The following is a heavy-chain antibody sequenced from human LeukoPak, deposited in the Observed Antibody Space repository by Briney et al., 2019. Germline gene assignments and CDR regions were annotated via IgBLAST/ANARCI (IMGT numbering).Heavy chain of an antibody. CDR3: ARGGTVPGLDY. J-gene: IGHJ4*02. D-gene: IGHD3-16*01. Sequence: ASVTVSCKASGYSFTGHYIHWVRQAPGQGLEWMGWISPNNGVTKYAQTFQDRVTMTKDTSISTAYMDLSRLRSDDTAVYYCARGGTVPGLDYWGQGTLVTVSS. V-gene: IGHV1-2*02. CDR1: GYSFTGHY. CDR2: ISPNNGVT.